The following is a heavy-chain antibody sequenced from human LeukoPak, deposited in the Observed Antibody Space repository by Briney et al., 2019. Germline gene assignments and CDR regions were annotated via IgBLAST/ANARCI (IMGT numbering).Heavy chain of an antibody. D-gene: IGHD3-10*01. CDR1: GFTFRSYE. J-gene: IGHJ3*02. V-gene: IGHV3-48*03. CDR2: ISSSGNTI. CDR3: AKGLSAYGSGSYSHLDAFDI. Sequence: GGSLRLSCAASGFTFRSYEMNWVRQAPGKGLARVSYISSSGNTIYYADSVKGRFTISRDNSKNTLFLQMNSLRAEDTAVYYCAKGLSAYGSGSYSHLDAFDIWGQGTMVTVSS.